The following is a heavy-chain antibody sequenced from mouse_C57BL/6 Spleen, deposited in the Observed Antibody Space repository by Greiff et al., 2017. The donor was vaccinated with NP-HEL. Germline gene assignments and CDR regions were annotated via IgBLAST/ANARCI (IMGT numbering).Heavy chain of an antibody. D-gene: IGHD1-1*01. CDR1: GYTFTSYW. J-gene: IGHJ4*01. CDR3: ARRILLRSSYAMDY. Sequence: QVQLQQPGAELVRPGTSVKLSCKASGYTFTSYWMHWVKQRPGQGLEWIGVIDPSDSYTNYNQKFKGKATLTVDTSSNTAYMQLSSLTSEDSAVYYCARRILLRSSYAMDYWGQGTSVTVSS. V-gene: IGHV1-59*01. CDR2: IDPSDSYT.